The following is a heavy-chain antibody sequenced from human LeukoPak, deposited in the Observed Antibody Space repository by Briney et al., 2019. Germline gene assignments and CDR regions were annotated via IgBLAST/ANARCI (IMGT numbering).Heavy chain of an antibody. V-gene: IGHV3-23*01. J-gene: IGHJ4*02. D-gene: IGHD6-19*01. CDR2: VSGSGGST. CDR1: GFTFSTYA. CDR3: AKPSSGWFDY. Sequence: PGGSLRLSCAASGFTFSTYAMSWVRQAPGKGLEWVSAVSGSGGSTYYSDSVKGRFTISRDNSKNTLYLQMNSLRAEDTAVYYCAKPSSGWFDYWGQGTLVTAS.